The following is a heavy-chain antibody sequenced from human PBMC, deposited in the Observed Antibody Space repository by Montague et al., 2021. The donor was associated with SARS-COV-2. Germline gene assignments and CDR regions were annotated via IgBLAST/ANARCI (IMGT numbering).Heavy chain of an antibody. CDR3: ARSHYDILTGYYTVFDY. CDR2: IDWDDDK. J-gene: IGHJ4*02. Sequence: PALVKPTQTLTLTCTLSGFSHSTSGMCVSWIRQPPGKALEWLVLIDWDDDKYYSTSLKTRLTISKDTSKNQVVLTMTNMDPVDTATYYCARSHYDILTGYYTVFDYWGQGTLVTVSS. D-gene: IGHD3-9*01. V-gene: IGHV2-70*01. CDR1: GFSHSTSGMC.